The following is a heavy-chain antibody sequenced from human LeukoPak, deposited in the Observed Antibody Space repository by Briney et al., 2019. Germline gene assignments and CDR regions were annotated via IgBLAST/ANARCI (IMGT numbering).Heavy chain of an antibody. CDR2: INHSGST. D-gene: IGHD2-2*01. Sequence: PSETLSLTCAVYGGSFSGYYWSWIRQPPGKGLEWIGEINHSGSTNYNPSLKSRVTISVDTSKNQFSLKLSSVTAADTAVYYCELFVVVVPAANYRRGVVDNTADYWGQGTLVTVSS. CDR1: GGSFSGYY. CDR3: ELFVVVVPAANYRRGVVDNTADY. J-gene: IGHJ4*02. V-gene: IGHV4-34*01.